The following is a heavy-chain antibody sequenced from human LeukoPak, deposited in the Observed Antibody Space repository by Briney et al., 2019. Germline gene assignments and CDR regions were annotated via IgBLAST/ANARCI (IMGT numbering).Heavy chain of an antibody. Sequence: PSETLSLTCTVSGGSISSYYWSWIRQPPGKGPEWIGYIYYSGSTNYNPSLKSRVTISVDTSKNQFSLKLRSVTAADTAVYYCARARGSIFGVVIDYWGQGTLVTVSS. D-gene: IGHD3-3*01. CDR2: IYYSGST. J-gene: IGHJ4*02. CDR1: GGSISSYY. CDR3: ARARGSIFGVVIDY. V-gene: IGHV4-59*01.